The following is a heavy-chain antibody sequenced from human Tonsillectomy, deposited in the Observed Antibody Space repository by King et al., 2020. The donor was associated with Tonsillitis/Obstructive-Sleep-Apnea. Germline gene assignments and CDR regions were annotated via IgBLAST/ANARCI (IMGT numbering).Heavy chain of an antibody. CDR3: ARDDAVGRYIDY. J-gene: IGHJ4*02. CDR2: INPSDGTT. CDR1: GYIFTRYY. Sequence: VQLVESGAEVKRPGASVKVSCKASGYIFTRYYMHWIRQAPGQGLEWMGIINPSDGTTTYAQKLQGRVTMTRDTSTSTVYMERSSLRSEDAAVYYCARDDAVGRYIDYWGQGTLVTVSS. D-gene: IGHD2-2*01. V-gene: IGHV1-46*01.